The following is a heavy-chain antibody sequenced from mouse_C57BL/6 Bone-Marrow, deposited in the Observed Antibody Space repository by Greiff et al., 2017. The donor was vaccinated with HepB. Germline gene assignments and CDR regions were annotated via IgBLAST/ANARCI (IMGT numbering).Heavy chain of an antibody. CDR1: GFTFSGYG. J-gene: IGHJ3*01. CDR3: ARPPFAY. CDR2: ISSGGSYT. V-gene: IGHV5-6*01. Sequence: EVKLMESGGDLVKPGGSLKLSCAASGFTFSGYGMSWVRQTPDKRLEWVATISSGGSYTYYPDSVKGRFTISRDNAKNTLYLQMSSLKSEDTAMYYCARPPFAYWGQGTLVTVSA.